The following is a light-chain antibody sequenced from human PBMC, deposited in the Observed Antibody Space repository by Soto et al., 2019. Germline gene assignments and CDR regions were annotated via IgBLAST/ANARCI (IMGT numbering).Light chain of an antibody. CDR3: QQYNSYSVT. V-gene: IGKV1-13*02. Sequence: GDRVTVTCRASQDISSALAWYQQKPGKAPKLLIYDDSTLESGVPSRFSGSRSGTDFTLTISSLQPDDFATYYCQQYNSYSVTFGQGTKVDIK. CDR1: QDISSA. CDR2: DDS. J-gene: IGKJ1*01.